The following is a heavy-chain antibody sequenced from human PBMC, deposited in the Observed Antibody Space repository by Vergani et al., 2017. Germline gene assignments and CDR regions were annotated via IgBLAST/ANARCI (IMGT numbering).Heavy chain of an antibody. Sequence: QVQLQQWCAGLLKPSETLSLTCAVYGRHFSGYYWSWIRQPPGKGLEWIGYIYYSGSTNYNPSLKSRVTISVDTPKNQFSLKLSSVTAADTAVYYCARDRTGTYWFDPWGQGTLVTVSS. D-gene: IGHD1-1*01. CDR2: IYYSGST. CDR3: ARDRTGTYWFDP. CDR1: GRHFSGYY. V-gene: IGHV4-34*11. J-gene: IGHJ5*02.